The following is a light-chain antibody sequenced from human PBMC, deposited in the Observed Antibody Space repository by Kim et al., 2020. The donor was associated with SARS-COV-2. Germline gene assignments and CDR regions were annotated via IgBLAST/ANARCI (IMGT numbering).Light chain of an antibody. CDR1: NIGSEN. J-gene: IGLJ3*02. CDR3: QVWDSSRV. CDR2: RDS. V-gene: IGLV3-9*01. Sequence: SYELTQPLSVSVALGQTARITCGGNNIGSENVHWYQQKPGQAPVLVIYRDSNRPSGIPERFSGSNSGNTATLTISRAQAGDEADYYCQVWDSSRVFGGGTQLTVL.